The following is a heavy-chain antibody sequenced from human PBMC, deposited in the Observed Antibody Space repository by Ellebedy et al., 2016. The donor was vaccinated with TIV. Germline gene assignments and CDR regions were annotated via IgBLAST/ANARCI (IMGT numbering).Heavy chain of an antibody. J-gene: IGHJ6*02. CDR1: SGSINNYF. Sequence: PSETLSLTCTVSSGSINNYFWNWVRQPPGKGLEWIGYVYHSGSTNYNPSLKSRVTILVDASKKQISLTLRSVTAADTAVSFCARESYDILTGQTYGLDVWGQGTTVTVSS. CDR3: ARESYDILTGQTYGLDV. D-gene: IGHD3-9*01. V-gene: IGHV4-59*01. CDR2: VYHSGST.